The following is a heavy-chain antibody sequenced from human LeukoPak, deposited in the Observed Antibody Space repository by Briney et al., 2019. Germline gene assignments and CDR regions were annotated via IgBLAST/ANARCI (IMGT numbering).Heavy chain of an antibody. D-gene: IGHD5-12*01. J-gene: IGHJ6*02. V-gene: IGHV3-30*03. CDR2: ISNDGNKK. CDR1: GFTFSTYG. Sequence: GGSLRLSCAATGFTFSTYGMHWVRQAPGKGLEWVAAISNDGNKKYYADSVKGRFTISRDNAKNSLYLQMNSLRAEDTAVYYCARDNSGYDSAYYYGMDVWGQGTTVTVSS. CDR3: ARDNSGYDSAYYYGMDV.